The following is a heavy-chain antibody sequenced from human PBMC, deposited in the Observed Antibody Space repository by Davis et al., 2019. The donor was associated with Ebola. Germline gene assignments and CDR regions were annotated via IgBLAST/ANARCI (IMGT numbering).Heavy chain of an antibody. V-gene: IGHV1-18*01. CDR3: ARQWGGTYCGGDCYSFDL. D-gene: IGHD2-21*02. CDR1: GYTFTSYG. J-gene: IGHJ2*01. CDR2: INAYNGNT. Sequence: ASVKVSCKASGYTFTSYGISWVRQAPGQGLEWMGWINAYNGNTNYAQKLQGRVTMTTDTSTSTAYMELRSLRSDDTAMYYCARQWGGTYCGGDCYSFDLWGRGTLVTVSS.